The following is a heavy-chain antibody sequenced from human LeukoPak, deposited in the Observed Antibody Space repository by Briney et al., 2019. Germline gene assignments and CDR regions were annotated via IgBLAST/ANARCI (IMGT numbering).Heavy chain of an antibody. CDR2: IYYSGST. V-gene: IGHV4-39*07. Sequence: TSETLSLTCTVSGGSISSSSYYWGWIRQPPGKGLEWIGSIYYSGSTYYNPSLKSRVTISVDTSKNQFSLKLSSVTAADTAVYYCARMVYPKNPRYGGVDIWGQGTMVTVSS. CDR1: GGSISSSSYY. D-gene: IGHD4-23*01. CDR3: ARMVYPKNPRYGGVDI. J-gene: IGHJ3*02.